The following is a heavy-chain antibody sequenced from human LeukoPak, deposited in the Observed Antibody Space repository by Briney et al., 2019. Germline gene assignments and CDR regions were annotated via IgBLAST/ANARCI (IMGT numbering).Heavy chain of an antibody. D-gene: IGHD3-22*01. Sequence: GGSLRLSCAASGFTFSSYSMNWVRQAPGKGLEWVSSISSSSSYIYYADSVKGRFTISRDSAKNSLYLQMNSLRAEDTAVYYCARHYYDSSGYAYFDYWGQGTLVTVSS. CDR1: GFTFSSYS. CDR2: ISSSSSYI. J-gene: IGHJ4*02. CDR3: ARHYYDSSGYAYFDY. V-gene: IGHV3-21*01.